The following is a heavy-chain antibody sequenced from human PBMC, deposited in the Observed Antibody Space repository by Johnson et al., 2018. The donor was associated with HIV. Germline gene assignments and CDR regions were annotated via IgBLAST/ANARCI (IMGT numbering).Heavy chain of an antibody. CDR1: GFTFSSYG. Sequence: QVQLVESGGGVVQPGRSLRLPCAASGFTFSSYGMHWVRQAPGKGLEWVAVISYDGSNKYYADSVKGRFTISRDNSKNTLYLQMNSLRAEDTAVYYCAKESAFDIWGQGTMVTVSS. J-gene: IGHJ3*02. V-gene: IGHV3-30*18. CDR2: ISYDGSNK. CDR3: AKESAFDI.